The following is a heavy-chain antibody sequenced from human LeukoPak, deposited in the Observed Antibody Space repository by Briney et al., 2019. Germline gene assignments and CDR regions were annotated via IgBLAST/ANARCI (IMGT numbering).Heavy chain of an antibody. CDR2: IRSKAYGGTT. CDR3: TRGTEDYGGNYFDY. Sequence: GGSLTPSCTASGFTFGDYAMSCFRHAPGRGLEWGGFIRSKAYGGTTEYPASVKGRFTISSDDSNSIAYLQMNSLKAEDTAVYYCTRGTEDYGGNYFDYWGQGTLVTVSS. D-gene: IGHD4-23*01. J-gene: IGHJ4*02. CDR1: GFTFGDYA. V-gene: IGHV3-49*03.